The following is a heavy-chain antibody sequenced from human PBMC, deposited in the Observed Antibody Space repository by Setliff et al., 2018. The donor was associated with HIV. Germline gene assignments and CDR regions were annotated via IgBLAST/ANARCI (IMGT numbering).Heavy chain of an antibody. D-gene: IGHD3-10*01. CDR3: ARNRVPSSL. V-gene: IGHV4-59*01. Sequence: SETLSLTCTVSGGSMSSYYWSWIRQPPGEGLEWIGSIYYTGSTDYNPSLMSRVTISLDTPKNQFSLKLNSVIAADTAVYYCARNRVPSSLWGQGTLVTVSS. J-gene: IGHJ4*02. CDR2: IYYTGST. CDR1: GGSMSSYY.